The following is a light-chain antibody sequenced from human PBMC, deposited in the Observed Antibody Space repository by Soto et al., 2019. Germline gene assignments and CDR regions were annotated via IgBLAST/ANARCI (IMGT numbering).Light chain of an antibody. CDR3: AAWDDSLSGLV. CDR1: SSNVGINT. Sequence: QSVLTQPPSTSATPGQRFTISCSGSSSNVGINTVSWYQQVPGTAPRLLIYTNDQRPSGVPGRFSGSKSGTSASLAIGGLQSEDEADYYCAAWDDSLSGLVFGGGTKLTVL. J-gene: IGLJ3*02. CDR2: TND. V-gene: IGLV1-44*01.